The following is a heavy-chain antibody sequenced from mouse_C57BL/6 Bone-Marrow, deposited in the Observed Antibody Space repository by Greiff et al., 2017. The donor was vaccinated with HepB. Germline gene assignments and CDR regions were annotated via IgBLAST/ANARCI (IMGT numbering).Heavy chain of an antibody. CDR3: ARSPSRNYFDY. CDR1: GYTFTDYY. CDR2: INPNNGGT. J-gene: IGHJ2*01. V-gene: IGHV1-26*01. Sequence: VQLQQSGPELVKPGASVKISCKASGYTFTDYYMNWVKQSHGKSLEWIGDINPNNGGTSYNQKFKGKATLTVDKSSSTAYMELRSLTSEDSAVYYCARSPSRNYFDYWGQGTTLTVSS.